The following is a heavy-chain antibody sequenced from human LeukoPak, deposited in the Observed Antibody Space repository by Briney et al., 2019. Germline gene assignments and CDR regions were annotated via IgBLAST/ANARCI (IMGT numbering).Heavy chain of an antibody. J-gene: IGHJ4*02. V-gene: IGHV4-61*01. Sequence: SETLSLTCTVSGYSISSGYYWGWIRQPPGKGLEWIGYIYYSGSTNYNPSLKSRVTISVDTSKNQFSLKLSSVTAADTAVYYCARESAEGSDYWGQGTLVTVSS. CDR2: IYYSGST. CDR1: GYSISSGYY. CDR3: ARESAEGSDY.